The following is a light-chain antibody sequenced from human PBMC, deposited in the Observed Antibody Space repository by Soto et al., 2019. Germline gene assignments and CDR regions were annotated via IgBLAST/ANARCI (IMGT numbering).Light chain of an antibody. CDR3: LQHHSYPWT. CDR2: GAS. CDR1: QSVSIN. Sequence: EVVMTQSPATLSVSPGERATLSCRASQSVSINLAWYQQKVGQAPRLLIYGASTGATGIPARFSGSGSGTDFTLTISSLQAEDFALYYCLQHHSYPWTFGQGTKVEIQ. V-gene: IGKV3-15*01. J-gene: IGKJ1*01.